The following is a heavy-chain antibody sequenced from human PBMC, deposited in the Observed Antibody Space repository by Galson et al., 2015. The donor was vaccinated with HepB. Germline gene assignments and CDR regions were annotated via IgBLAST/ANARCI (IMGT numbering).Heavy chain of an antibody. V-gene: IGHV3-23*01. J-gene: IGHJ5*02. Sequence: SLRLSCAASGFTFSSYAMGWVRQAPGKGLEWVSLISGYGGNIDYADSVKGRFSISRDNSKNTLYLQMNSLRAEDTAVYYCAREVGRSIRWFDPWGREPRSPSPQ. CDR3: AREVGRSIRWFDP. CDR2: ISGYGGNI. CDR1: GFTFSSYA. D-gene: IGHD1-26*01.